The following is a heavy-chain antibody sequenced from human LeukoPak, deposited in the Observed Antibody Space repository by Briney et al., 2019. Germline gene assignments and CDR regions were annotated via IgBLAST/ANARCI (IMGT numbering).Heavy chain of an antibody. J-gene: IGHJ4*02. V-gene: IGHV4-59*01. Sequence: SETLSLTCTVSDDSIKNYFWTWIRQSPGKGLEWIGYVFYSGSTSYNPSLRSRLTMSVDTSKSQFSLNLKTVTAADTAVYYCARGTRRYYDGSGYYDGEFDYWGQGILVTVSS. CDR1: DDSIKNYF. CDR3: ARGTRRYYDGSGYYDGEFDY. D-gene: IGHD3-22*01. CDR2: VFYSGST.